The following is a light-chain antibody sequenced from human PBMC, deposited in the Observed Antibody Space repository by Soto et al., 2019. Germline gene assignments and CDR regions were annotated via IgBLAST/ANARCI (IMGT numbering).Light chain of an antibody. CDR1: QDISNF. CDR2: AAS. Sequence: DIQMTQSPSSLSASVGDRVTITCRARQDISNFLAWYQQKPGKVPNLLIYAASTLQSGFPSRFSGSGSWTDFTLTISSLKHEDVATYYCKQHIGAPRTFGQGTKVDIK. CDR3: KQHIGAPRT. J-gene: IGKJ1*01. V-gene: IGKV1-27*01.